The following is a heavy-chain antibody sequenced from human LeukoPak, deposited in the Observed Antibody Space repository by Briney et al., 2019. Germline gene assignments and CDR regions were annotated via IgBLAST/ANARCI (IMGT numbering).Heavy chain of an antibody. V-gene: IGHV1-69*02. J-gene: IGHJ6*02. CDR1: GGTFSSYT. CDR3: ATTAGAAGGYYGMDV. D-gene: IGHD6-13*01. Sequence: SVKVSCKTSGGTFSSYTISWVRQAPGQGLEWMGRIIPILGIANYAQKFQGRVTITADKSTSTAYMELSSLRSEDTAVYYCATTAGAAGGYYGMDVWGQGTTVTVSS. CDR2: IIPILGIA.